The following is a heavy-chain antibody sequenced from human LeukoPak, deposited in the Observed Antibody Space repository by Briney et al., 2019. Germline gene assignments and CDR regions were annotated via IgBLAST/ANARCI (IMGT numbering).Heavy chain of an antibody. CDR2: INHSGST. CDR3: ARDYGDYVSWYFDL. J-gene: IGHJ2*01. V-gene: IGHV4-4*02. Sequence: SRSLSPTCAVSGRSISSSNCWSGIRQAPGKGLEWIGEINHSGSTNSNPSLKSRDTISVDKSKNQFSLKLSSVTAADTAVYYCARDYGDYVSWYFDLWGRGTLVTVSS. D-gene: IGHD4-17*01. CDR1: GRSISSSNC.